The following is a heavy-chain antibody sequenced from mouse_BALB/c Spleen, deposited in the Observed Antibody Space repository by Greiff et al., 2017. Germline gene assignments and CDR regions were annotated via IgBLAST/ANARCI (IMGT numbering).Heavy chain of an antibody. J-gene: IGHJ4*01. Sequence: VQLPQSGAELAKPGASVKMSCKATGYTFTSYWMHWVKQRPGQGLEWIGYINPSTGYTESNQKFKDKATLTADKSSSTAYMQLSSLTSEDSAVYYCAAYYYAMDYWGQGTSVTVSS. CDR1: GYTFTSYW. CDR3: AAYYYAMDY. V-gene: IGHV1-7*01. CDR2: INPSTGYT.